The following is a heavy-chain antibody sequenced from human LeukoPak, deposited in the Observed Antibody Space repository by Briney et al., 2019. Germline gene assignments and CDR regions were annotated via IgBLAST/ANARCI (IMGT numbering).Heavy chain of an antibody. V-gene: IGHV5-10-1*01. CDR1: GYSFTSYW. CDR3: ASFRGYSGYDDDY. J-gene: IGHJ4*02. CDR2: IDPSDSYT. D-gene: IGHD5-12*01. Sequence: GESLRISCKGSGYSFTSYWISWVRQMPEKGLEWMGRIDPSDSYTNYSPSFQGHVTISADKSISTAYLQWSSLKASDTAMYYCASFRGYSGYDDDYWGQGTLVTVSS.